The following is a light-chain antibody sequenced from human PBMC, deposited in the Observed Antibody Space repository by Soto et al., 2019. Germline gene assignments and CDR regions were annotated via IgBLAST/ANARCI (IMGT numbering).Light chain of an antibody. CDR2: KAS. CDR1: QSISTW. CDR3: QQCDNYPLT. J-gene: IGKJ4*01. V-gene: IGKV1-5*03. Sequence: DIQMTQSPSTVSASVGDTVTITCRASQSISTWLGWYQQKPGKAPKVLIYKASTLESGVSPRFRGSGSVTEFTLTISDLQPEDFATYYCQQCDNYPLTFGGGTKVEIK.